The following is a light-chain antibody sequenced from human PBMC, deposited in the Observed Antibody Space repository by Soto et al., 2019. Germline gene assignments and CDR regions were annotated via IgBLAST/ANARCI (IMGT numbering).Light chain of an antibody. CDR3: QQYGSSIT. V-gene: IGKV3-20*01. Sequence: ETVMTQSPATLSVSPGERATLSCRASQSVGSDLAWYQQKPGQAPRLLIYGASSRATGIPDRFSGSGSGTDFTLTISRLEPDDFAVYYCQQYGSSITFGQGTRLEIK. CDR1: QSVGSD. J-gene: IGKJ5*01. CDR2: GAS.